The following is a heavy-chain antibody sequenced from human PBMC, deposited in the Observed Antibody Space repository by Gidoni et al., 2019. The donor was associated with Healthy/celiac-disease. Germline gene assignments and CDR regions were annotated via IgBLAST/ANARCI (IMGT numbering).Heavy chain of an antibody. Sequence: EGQRVESGGGAVQPGGARKRTCAAPGVTVSGSAMHWVRQASGKGLEWVCLIRSTATSYATASSASVNGMFTISSDVSTNTAYLQMTSLTTEDTAVYYCTGDYYYSSGLDYWGQGTLVTVSS. CDR3: TGDYYYSSGLDY. D-gene: IGHD3-22*01. J-gene: IGHJ4*02. V-gene: IGHV3-73*01. CDR2: IRSTATSYAT. CDR1: GVTVSGSA.